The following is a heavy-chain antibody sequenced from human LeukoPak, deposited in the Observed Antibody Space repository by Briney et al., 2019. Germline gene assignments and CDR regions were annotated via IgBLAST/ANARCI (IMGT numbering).Heavy chain of an antibody. CDR1: GFTVSSNY. CDR2: IYSGGST. D-gene: IGHD6-13*01. J-gene: IGHJ6*03. CDR3: ASGSSPARIYYYYYMDV. V-gene: IGHV3-66*02. Sequence: GGSLRLSCAASGFTVSSNYMSWVRQAPGKGLEWVSVIYSGGSTYYADSVKGRFTISRDNSKNTLYLQMNSLRAEDTAVYYCASGSSPARIYYYYYMDVWGQGTTVTVSS.